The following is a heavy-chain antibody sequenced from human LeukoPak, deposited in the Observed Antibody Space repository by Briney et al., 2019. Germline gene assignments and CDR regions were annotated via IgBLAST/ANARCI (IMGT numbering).Heavy chain of an antibody. D-gene: IGHD4-23*01. Sequence: GGSLRLSCAASGFTFSSYSMNWVSQAPGKGLEWVSSISGSSSYIYYADSVKGRFTISRDNAKNSLYLQMNSLRAEDTAVYYCAKNNDYGGSYWYFDLWGRGTLVTVSS. V-gene: IGHV3-21*06. CDR2: ISGSSSYI. CDR3: AKNNDYGGSYWYFDL. J-gene: IGHJ2*01. CDR1: GFTFSSYS.